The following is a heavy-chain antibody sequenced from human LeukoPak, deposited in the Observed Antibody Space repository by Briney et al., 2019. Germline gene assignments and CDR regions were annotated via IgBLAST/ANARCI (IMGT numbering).Heavy chain of an antibody. Sequence: GGSLRLSGAASGFTFSSYAMGWVRQAPGKGLEGGSGISGSGGGTYYADSVKGRFAISRDNSKNTLSLQMNSLRAEDTAVYYCAKDGYCSSTNCYPAPYWGQGTLVTVSS. J-gene: IGHJ4*02. CDR2: ISGSGGGT. CDR1: GFTFSSYA. V-gene: IGHV3-23*01. CDR3: AKDGYCSSTNCYPAPY. D-gene: IGHD2-2*01.